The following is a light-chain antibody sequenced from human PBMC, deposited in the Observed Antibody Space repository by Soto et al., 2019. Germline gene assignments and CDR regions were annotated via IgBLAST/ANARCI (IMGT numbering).Light chain of an antibody. J-gene: IGKJ1*01. CDR2: DAS. V-gene: IGKV3-15*01. CDR1: QSVNSN. CDR3: QQSYSTPRT. Sequence: EIVMTQSQATLSVSPGERATLSCRASQSVNSNLAWYQQKPGQAPRLLIYDASTRATSIPARFSGSGSGTEFTLTISSLQPEDFATYYCQQSYSTPRTFGQGTKVDIK.